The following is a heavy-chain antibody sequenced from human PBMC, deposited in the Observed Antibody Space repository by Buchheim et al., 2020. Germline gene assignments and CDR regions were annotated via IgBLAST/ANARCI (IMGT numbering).Heavy chain of an antibody. CDR2: INTYTGDP. D-gene: IGHD3-22*01. CDR3: AKDFQDRMDV. J-gene: IGHJ6*02. Sequence: QGQLVQSGSELKTPGASVKVSYKASGYSFTESALNWIRQAPGQGLEWMGWINTYTGDPTYAQGFTGRFVFSLDTSVNTAYLQINNLRVEDTSVYYCAKDFQDRMDVWGQGTT. CDR1: GYSFTESA. V-gene: IGHV7-4-1*02.